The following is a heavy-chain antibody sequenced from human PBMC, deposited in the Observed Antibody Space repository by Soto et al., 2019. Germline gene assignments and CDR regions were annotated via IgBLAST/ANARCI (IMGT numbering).Heavy chain of an antibody. CDR1: GYIFTTHW. CDR2: IYPGDSDT. V-gene: IGHV5-51*01. D-gene: IGHD3-3*01. Sequence: PGESLKISCKASGYIFTTHWIGWVRRMPGKGLEWLGVIYPGDSDTRYSPSFQGQVTISVDKSISTAYLQWSSLKATDTAMYYCARHAYDFWSGHPNPRYYYGMDVRGQGTTVTVSS. CDR3: ARHAYDFWSGHPNPRYYYGMDV. J-gene: IGHJ6*02.